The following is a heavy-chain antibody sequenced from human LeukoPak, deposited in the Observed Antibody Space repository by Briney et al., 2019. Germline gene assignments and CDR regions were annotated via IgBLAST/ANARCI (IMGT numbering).Heavy chain of an antibody. J-gene: IGHJ4*02. V-gene: IGHV3-23*01. CDR2: IVGSGGTT. D-gene: IGHD3-3*01. Sequence: GGSLRLSCAAAGFTFSTYGMDWVRQAPGKGLGWVSGIVGSGGTTYYAESVKGRFTISRDNSKNALYLQMNSLRAEDTAVYYCGRGEWRGYYSLHKRYFDYWGQGTLVTVSS. CDR3: GRGEWRGYYSLHKRYFDY. CDR1: GFTFSTYG.